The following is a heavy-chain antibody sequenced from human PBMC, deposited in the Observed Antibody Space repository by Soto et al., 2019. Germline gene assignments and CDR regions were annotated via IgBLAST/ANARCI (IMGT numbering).Heavy chain of an antibody. Sequence: GASVKVSCKASGYTFTSYGISWVRQAPGQGLEWMGWISAYNGNTNYAQKLQGRVTMTTDTSTSTAYMELRSLRSDDTAVYYCARDPRIVGATTEDNWFDPWGQGTLVTVSS. CDR1: GYTFTSYG. V-gene: IGHV1-18*01. D-gene: IGHD1-26*01. J-gene: IGHJ5*02. CDR3: ARDPRIVGATTEDNWFDP. CDR2: ISAYNGNT.